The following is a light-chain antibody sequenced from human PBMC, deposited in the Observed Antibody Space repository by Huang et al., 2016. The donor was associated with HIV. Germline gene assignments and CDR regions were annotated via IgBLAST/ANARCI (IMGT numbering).Light chain of an antibody. CDR1: QVVSSSY. J-gene: IGKJ4*01. CDR3: QQFGDPFT. CDR2: GAS. Sequence: EVVLMQSPGTLSLSLGERATLSCKAIQVVSSSYLAWYQQKPGQAPRLLIYGASSRASGIPDRFSGSGSGTDFTLIINRLEPEDFAMYYCQQFGDPFTFGGGTKVEI. V-gene: IGKV3-20*01.